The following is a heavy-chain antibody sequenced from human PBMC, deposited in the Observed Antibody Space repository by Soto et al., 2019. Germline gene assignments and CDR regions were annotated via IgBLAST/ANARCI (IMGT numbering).Heavy chain of an antibody. CDR2: ISAYNGNT. D-gene: IGHD3-16*02. CDR1: GYTFTSYG. V-gene: IGHV1-18*01. Sequence: ASVKVSCKASGYTFTSYGISWVRQAPGQGLEWMGWISAYNGNTNYAQKLQGRVTMTTDTSTSTAYMELRSLGSDDTAVYYCARDLAYDYIWGSYRLDAFDIWGQGTMVTVSS. CDR3: ARDLAYDYIWGSYRLDAFDI. J-gene: IGHJ3*02.